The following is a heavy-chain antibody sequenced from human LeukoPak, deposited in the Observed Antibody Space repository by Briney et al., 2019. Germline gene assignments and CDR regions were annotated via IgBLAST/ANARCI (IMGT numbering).Heavy chain of an antibody. CDR2: ISSSSSYT. D-gene: IGHD3-3*01. Sequence: GGSLRLSCAASGFTFSDYYMSWIRQAPGKGLEWVSYISSSSSYTNYADSVKGRFTISRDNAKNSLYLQMNSLRAEDTAVYYCARGGYDFWSGYYGSPRRLWAQKYYFDYWGQGTLVTVSS. V-gene: IGHV3-11*06. CDR1: GFTFSDYY. J-gene: IGHJ4*02. CDR3: ARGGYDFWSGYYGSPRRLWAQKYYFDY.